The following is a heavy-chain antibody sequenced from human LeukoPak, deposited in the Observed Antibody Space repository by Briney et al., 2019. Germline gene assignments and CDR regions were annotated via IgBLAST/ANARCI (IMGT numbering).Heavy chain of an antibody. D-gene: IGHD6-13*01. Sequence: GGSLRLSCAASGFIFSSYAMSWVRQAGGKGLEWVSAISGLGGSTYYADSVKGRFAISRENSKNTLWLQMNSLRADDTAIYYCARDVEARISAAGTFDYWGQGSLVTVSS. CDR3: ARDVEARISAAGTFDY. CDR2: ISGLGGST. J-gene: IGHJ4*02. CDR1: GFIFSSYA. V-gene: IGHV3-23*01.